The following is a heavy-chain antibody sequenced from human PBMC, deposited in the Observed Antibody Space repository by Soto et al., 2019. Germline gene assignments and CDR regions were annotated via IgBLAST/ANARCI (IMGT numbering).Heavy chain of an antibody. CDR3: ARVGGGGGGWPLGF. CDR2: INPNTGGT. CDR1: GYTFSDYY. Sequence: QVRLVQSGADVKMPGASVRLSCKASGYTFSDYYIHWVRQAPGQGLEWMGWINPNTGGTNYAQKFQGRVTLARDTSISTPYRARSSRPPDDTAVYYWARVGGGGGGWPLGFWGQGTLVTASS. V-gene: IGHV1-2*02. J-gene: IGHJ4*02. D-gene: IGHD3-16*01.